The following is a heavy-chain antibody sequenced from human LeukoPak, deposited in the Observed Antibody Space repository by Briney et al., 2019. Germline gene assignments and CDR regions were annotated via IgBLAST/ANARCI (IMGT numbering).Heavy chain of an antibody. CDR3: ARALLWFGEPSHIDY. CDR2: ITAYNDNT. CDR1: GYTFTSYG. D-gene: IGHD3-10*01. Sequence: ASVKVSCKASGYTFTSYGISWVRQAPGQGLEWMGWITAYNDNTNYAQKLQGRVTMTTDTSTSTAYMELRSLRSDDTAVYYCARALLWFGEPSHIDYWGQGTLVTASS. V-gene: IGHV1-18*01. J-gene: IGHJ4*02.